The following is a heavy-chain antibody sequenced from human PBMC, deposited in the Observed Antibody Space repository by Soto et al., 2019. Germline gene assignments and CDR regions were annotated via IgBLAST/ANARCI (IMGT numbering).Heavy chain of an antibody. CDR3: VRSGTARLLRHSWFDT. Sequence: EVQLVESGGGLVKPGGSLRLSCAASGFTFNTYDMNWVRQAPGKGLEWVSSITTSSAYIYYADSLKGRITISRDNAKNSLFLQMNSLGAEDTALYYCVRSGTARLLRHSWFDTWGQGTRVTVSS. CDR1: GFTFNTYD. CDR2: ITTSSAYI. V-gene: IGHV3-21*01. D-gene: IGHD2-21*01. J-gene: IGHJ5*02.